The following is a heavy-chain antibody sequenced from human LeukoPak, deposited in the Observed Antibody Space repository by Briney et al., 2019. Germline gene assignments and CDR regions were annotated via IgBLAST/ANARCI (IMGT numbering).Heavy chain of an antibody. V-gene: IGHV1-2*02. CDR2: INPNSGGT. D-gene: IGHD4-17*01. Sequence: ASVKVSCKASGYTFTGYYMHWVRQAPGQGLEWMGWINPNSGGTNYAQKFQGRVTMTRDTSISTAYMELGRLRSDDTAVYYCARLTTVTLLPPHWGQGTLVTVSS. CDR1: GYTFTGYY. CDR3: ARLTTVTLLPPH. J-gene: IGHJ4*02.